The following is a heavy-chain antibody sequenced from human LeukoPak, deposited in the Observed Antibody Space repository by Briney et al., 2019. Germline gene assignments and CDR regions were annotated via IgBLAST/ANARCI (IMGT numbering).Heavy chain of an antibody. CDR3: ARDHGYAFDY. J-gene: IGHJ4*02. Sequence: GGSLRLSCVASGFTFSYYSMNWVRQAPGKGLEWVSYINSISGEIWYADSVKGRFTISRDDAKNSLYLQMNSLRDEDTAVYYCARDHGYAFDYWGQGTLVSVSS. V-gene: IGHV3-48*02. CDR2: INSISGEI. D-gene: IGHD5-12*01. CDR1: GFTFSYYS.